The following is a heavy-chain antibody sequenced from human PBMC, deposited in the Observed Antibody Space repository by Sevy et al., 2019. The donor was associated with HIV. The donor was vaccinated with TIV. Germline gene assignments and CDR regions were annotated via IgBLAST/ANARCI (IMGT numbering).Heavy chain of an antibody. Sequence: GGSLRLSCAASGFTFSTYTMNWVRQAPGKGLQWVSSISSSSNYIYYADSVKGRFTISRDNAKNSLYIQMNSLRAEDTAVYYCARPYGSGSWEAFDIWGKGTMVTVSS. CDR3: ARPYGSGSWEAFDI. V-gene: IGHV3-21*01. J-gene: IGHJ3*02. CDR1: GFTFSTYT. CDR2: ISSSSNYI. D-gene: IGHD3-10*01.